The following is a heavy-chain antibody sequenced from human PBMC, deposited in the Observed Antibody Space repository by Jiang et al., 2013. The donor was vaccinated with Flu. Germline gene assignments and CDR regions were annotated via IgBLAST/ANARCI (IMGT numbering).Heavy chain of an antibody. J-gene: IGHJ4*02. CDR3: ARGLGGIRY. CDR1: GGSISSYY. CDR2: IYYSGST. D-gene: IGHD6-13*01. Sequence: LLKPSETLSLACTVSGGSISSYYWSWIRQPPGKGLEWIGYIYYSGSTNYNPSLKSRVTISVDTSKNQFSLKLSSVTAADTAVYYCARGLGGIRYWGQGTLVTVSS. V-gene: IGHV4-59*01.